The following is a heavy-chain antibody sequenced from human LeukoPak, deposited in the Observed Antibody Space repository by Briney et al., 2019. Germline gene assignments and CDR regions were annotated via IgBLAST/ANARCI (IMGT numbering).Heavy chain of an antibody. CDR2: INSDGSST. D-gene: IGHD5-12*01. J-gene: IGHJ4*02. CDR3: ARNRAKRWLQEYYFDY. V-gene: IGHV3-74*01. CDR1: GFTFSSYW. Sequence: GGSLRLSCAASGFTFSSYWMHWVRQAPGKGLVWVSRINSDGSSTSYADSVKGRFTISRDNSKNTLYLQMNSLRAEDTAVYYCARNRAKRWLQEYYFDYWGQGTLVTVSS.